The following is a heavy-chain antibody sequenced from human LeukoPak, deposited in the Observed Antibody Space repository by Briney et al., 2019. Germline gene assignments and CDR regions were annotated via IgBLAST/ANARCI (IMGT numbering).Heavy chain of an antibody. D-gene: IGHD2/OR15-2a*01. J-gene: IGHJ5*02. Sequence: PSETLSLTCTVSGGSISNYYWSWIRQPAGKGLEWIGRIYSTGTTDSSPSLKSRVTMSVDTSKNQFSLKLTSVTAADTAVYYCARGNTWFDPWGQGTLVTVSS. CDR2: IYSTGTT. CDR3: ARGNTWFDP. CDR1: GGSISNYY. V-gene: IGHV4-4*07.